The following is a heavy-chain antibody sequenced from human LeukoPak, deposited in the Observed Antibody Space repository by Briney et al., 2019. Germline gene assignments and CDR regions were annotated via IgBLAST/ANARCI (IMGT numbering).Heavy chain of an antibody. CDR1: GYTFTSYA. D-gene: IGHD3-22*01. Sequence: ASAKVSCKASGYTFTSYAMHWVRQAPGQRLEWMGWISAYNGNTNYAQKLQGRVTMTTDTSTSTAYMELRSLRSDDTAVYYCAREYYYDSSGYPADAFDIWGQGTMVTVSS. J-gene: IGHJ3*02. CDR3: AREYYYDSSGYPADAFDI. V-gene: IGHV1-18*01. CDR2: ISAYNGNT.